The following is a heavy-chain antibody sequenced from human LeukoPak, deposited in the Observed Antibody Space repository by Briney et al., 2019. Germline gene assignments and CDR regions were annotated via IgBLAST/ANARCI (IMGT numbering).Heavy chain of an antibody. CDR3: AMKSPDPWYYYESSGGIDAFDI. V-gene: IGHV4-39*01. Sequence: PSETLSLTCSVSGGSISSSSYYWGWLRQPPGKRGEWIGSIYYSESTHYNPSLKTRVTISVDTSKNQLSLTLSSVTAADTAVYYWAMKSPDPWYYYESSGGIDAFDIWGQGTMVTVSS. CDR1: GGSISSSSYY. J-gene: IGHJ3*02. D-gene: IGHD3-22*01. CDR2: IYYSEST.